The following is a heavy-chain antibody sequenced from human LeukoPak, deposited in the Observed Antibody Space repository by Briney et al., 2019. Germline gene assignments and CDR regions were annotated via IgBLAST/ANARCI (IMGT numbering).Heavy chain of an antibody. J-gene: IGHJ4*02. D-gene: IGHD3-10*01. CDR2: ICSSSSYT. V-gene: IGHV3-11*06. CDR3: ARDQWYYYGSGSYHPQDY. CDR1: GFTFSDYY. Sequence: GGSLRLSCAASGFTFSDYYMSWIRQAPGKGLEWVSYICSSSSYTNYADSVKGRFTISRDNAKNSLYLQMNSLRAEDTAVYYCARDQWYYYGSGSYHPQDYWGQGTLVTVSS.